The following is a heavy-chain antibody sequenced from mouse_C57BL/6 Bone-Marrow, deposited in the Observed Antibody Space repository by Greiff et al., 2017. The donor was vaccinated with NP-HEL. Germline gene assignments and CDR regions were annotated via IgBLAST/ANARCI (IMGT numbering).Heavy chain of an antibody. Sequence: QVQLKESGAELAKPGASVKLSCKASGYTFTSYWMHWVKQRPGQGLEWIGYINPSSGYTKYNQKFKDKATLTADKSSRTAYMQLSSLTYEDSAVYYCARRGKNYYGSSSAWFAYWGQGTLVTVSA. CDR3: ARRGKNYYGSSSAWFAY. CDR2: INPSSGYT. J-gene: IGHJ3*01. V-gene: IGHV1-7*01. CDR1: GYTFTSYW. D-gene: IGHD1-1*01.